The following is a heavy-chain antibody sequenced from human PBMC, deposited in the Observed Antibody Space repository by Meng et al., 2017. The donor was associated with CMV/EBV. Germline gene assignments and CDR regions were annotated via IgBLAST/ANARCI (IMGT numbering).Heavy chain of an antibody. V-gene: IGHV3-30*02. D-gene: IGHD4-17*01. CDR1: GFTFSSYE. J-gene: IGHJ6*02. CDR3: AKDAPSYGVSPSYYYYGMDV. CDR2: IRYDGSNR. Sequence: GESLKISCAASGFTFSSYEMNWVRQAPGKGLEWVAFIRYDGSNRYYADSVKGRFTISRDNSKNTLYLQMNSLRPEDTAVYYCAKDAPSYGVSPSYYYYGMDVWGQGTTVTVSS.